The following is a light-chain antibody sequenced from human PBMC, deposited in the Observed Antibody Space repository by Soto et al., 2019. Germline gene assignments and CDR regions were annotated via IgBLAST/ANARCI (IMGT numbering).Light chain of an antibody. V-gene: IGKV1-5*03. CDR2: KAS. Sequence: DIQMTQSPSTLSASVGDRVTITCRASQSISSWLAWYQQKPGKAPKLLIYKASSLESGVPSRFSGSGSGTEFTLTISSLQPDDFATYYCQQNAITPPWTFGQGTKVEVK. CDR1: QSISSW. J-gene: IGKJ1*01. CDR3: QQNAITPPWT.